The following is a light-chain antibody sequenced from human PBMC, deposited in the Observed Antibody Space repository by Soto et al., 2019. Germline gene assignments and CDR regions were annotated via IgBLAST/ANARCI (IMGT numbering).Light chain of an antibody. CDR2: YDD. J-gene: IGLJ2*01. CDR1: SSNIGNNA. CDR3: AAWDDSLNGVV. Sequence: QPVLTQPPSVSEAPRQRVTISCSGSSSNIGNNAVNWYQQLPGKAPKLLIYYDDLLPSGVSDRFSGSKSGTSASLAISGLQSEDEADYYCAAWDDSLNGVVFGGGTKLTGL. V-gene: IGLV1-36*01.